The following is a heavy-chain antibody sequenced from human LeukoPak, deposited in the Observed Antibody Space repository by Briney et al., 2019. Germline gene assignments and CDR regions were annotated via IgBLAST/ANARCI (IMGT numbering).Heavy chain of an antibody. V-gene: IGHV3-7*01. Sequence: GGSLRLSCAASGFTFSSRWMSWVRQAPGKGLEWVANIKEDESEKYYVDSVKGRFTISRDNTKNSLYLQMNSLRAEDTAVYYCARSRGGTRDYWGQGTLVTVSS. CDR3: ARSRGGTRDY. CDR2: IKEDESEK. CDR1: GFTFSSRW. D-gene: IGHD1-26*01. J-gene: IGHJ4*02.